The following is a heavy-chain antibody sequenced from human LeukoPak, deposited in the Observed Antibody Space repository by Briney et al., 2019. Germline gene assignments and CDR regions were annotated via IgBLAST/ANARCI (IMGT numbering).Heavy chain of an antibody. CDR2: IYPGDSDT. CDR1: GYSFTSYW. V-gene: IGHV5-51*01. J-gene: IGHJ3*02. Sequence: GESLKISCKGSGYSFTSYWIGWVRQMPGKGLEWMGIIYPGDSDTRYSPSFQGQVTISADKSISTAYPQWSSLKASDTAMYCCARPETRSIAVAGFAFDIWGQGTMVTVSS. CDR3: ARPETRSIAVAGFAFDI. D-gene: IGHD6-19*01.